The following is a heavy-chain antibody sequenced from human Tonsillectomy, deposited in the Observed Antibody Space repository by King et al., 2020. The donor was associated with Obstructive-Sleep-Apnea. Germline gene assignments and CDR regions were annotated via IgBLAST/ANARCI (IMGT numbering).Heavy chain of an antibody. V-gene: IGHV3-74*01. CDR2: INSDGSST. Sequence: VQLVESGGDLVQPGGSLRLSCAASGFTFTSFWMHWVRQAPGKGPVWVSRINSDGSSTSYTDSVKGRFTISRDNAKNTLYLQMNSLRAEDTAVYYCARDPGGDYNWNYENWLDPWGQGTLVTVSS. CDR3: ARDPGGDYNWNYENWLDP. D-gene: IGHD1-7*01. J-gene: IGHJ5*02. CDR1: GFTFTSFW.